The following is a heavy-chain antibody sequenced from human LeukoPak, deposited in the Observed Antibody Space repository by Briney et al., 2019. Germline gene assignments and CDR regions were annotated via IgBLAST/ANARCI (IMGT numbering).Heavy chain of an antibody. CDR1: GYTFTGYY. V-gene: IGHV1-2*02. Sequence: ASVKLSCKASGYTFTGYYMHWVRQAPGQGLEWMGWINSNNGGTNYAQKFQGRVTMTRDTSINTAYMEVSRLRSDDTAVYYCARGRTGSYMDVWGKGTTVTISS. J-gene: IGHJ6*03. CDR2: INSNNGGT. CDR3: ARGRTGSYMDV.